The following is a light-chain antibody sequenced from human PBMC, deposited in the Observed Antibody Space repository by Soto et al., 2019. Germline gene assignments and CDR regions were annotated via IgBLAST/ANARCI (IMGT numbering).Light chain of an antibody. CDR1: SSDVGGYNY. CDR3: SSYAGSNNPYV. J-gene: IGLJ1*01. V-gene: IGLV2-8*01. CDR2: EVS. Sequence: QSALTQPPSASGSPGQSVTISCTGTSSDVGGYNYVSWYQQHPGKVPKVMIYEVSKLPSGVPDRFSGSKSGNTASLTVSGLQAEDEADYYRSSYAGSNNPYVFGTGTKVTVL.